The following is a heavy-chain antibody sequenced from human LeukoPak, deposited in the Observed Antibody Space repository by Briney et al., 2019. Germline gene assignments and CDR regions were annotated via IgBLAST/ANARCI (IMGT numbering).Heavy chain of an antibody. CDR1: GFTFSSYA. V-gene: IGHV3-21*01. D-gene: IGHD6-19*01. CDR3: ARDPYSSGWVDY. Sequence: GSLRLSCAASGFTFSSYAMSWVRQAPGKGLEWVSSISSSSSYIYYADSVKGRFTISRDNAKNSLYLQMNSLRAEDTAVYYCARDPYSSGWVDYWGQGTLVTVSS. CDR2: ISSSSSYI. J-gene: IGHJ4*02.